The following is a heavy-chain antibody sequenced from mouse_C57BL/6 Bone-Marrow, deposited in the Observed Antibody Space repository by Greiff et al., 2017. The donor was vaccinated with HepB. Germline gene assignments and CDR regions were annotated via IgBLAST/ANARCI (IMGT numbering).Heavy chain of an antibody. Sequence: QVQLKQPGAELVKPGASVKLSCKASGYTFTSYWMHWVKQRPGQGLEWIGMIHPTSGSTNYNEKFKSKATLTVDKSSSTAYMHISSLTSEDSAVYDCASFDGYYLDYWGQGTTLTVSS. CDR3: ASFDGYYLDY. CDR1: GYTFTSYW. J-gene: IGHJ2*01. CDR2: IHPTSGST. V-gene: IGHV1-64*01. D-gene: IGHD2-3*01.